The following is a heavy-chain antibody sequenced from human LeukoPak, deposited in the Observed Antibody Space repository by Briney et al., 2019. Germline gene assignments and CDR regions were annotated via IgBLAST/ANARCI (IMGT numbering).Heavy chain of an antibody. Sequence: ASVKVSCKASGCTFSNYAISWVRQAPGQGLEWMGRIIPMLGTTKYAQKFQGRVTITADKFTTTAHMELSSLTSEDTAIYYCARASGYENNLLDPWGQGTLVSVSS. CDR1: GCTFSNYA. J-gene: IGHJ5*02. CDR3: ARASGYENNLLDP. CDR2: IIPMLGTT. V-gene: IGHV1-69*04. D-gene: IGHD5-12*01.